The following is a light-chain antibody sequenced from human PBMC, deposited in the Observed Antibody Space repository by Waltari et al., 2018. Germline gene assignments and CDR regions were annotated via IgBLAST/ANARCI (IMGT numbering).Light chain of an antibody. CDR2: GAS. Sequence: IVMTQSPATLSVSPGERATLSCRASQSIASKLAWYQQKPGQAPRLLIYGASTRATGFSARFSGSGSGTEFTLTISSLQSEDFVVYYCQQYNKWPRTFGQGTKLEI. CDR1: QSIASK. CDR3: QQYNKWPRT. J-gene: IGKJ2*01. V-gene: IGKV3-15*01.